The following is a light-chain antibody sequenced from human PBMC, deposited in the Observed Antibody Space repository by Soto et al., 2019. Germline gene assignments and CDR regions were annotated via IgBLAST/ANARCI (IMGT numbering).Light chain of an antibody. Sequence: QSALTQPRSVSGSPGQSVTISCTGTSSDVGGYNYVSWYQQHPGKAPKLMIYDVTKRPSGVPDRFSGSKSGTSASLAISGLRSEAEDDYYCAAWDDRLNGYVVFGGGTKLTVL. V-gene: IGLV2-11*01. CDR3: AAWDDRLNGYVV. CDR1: SSDVGGYNY. CDR2: DVT. J-gene: IGLJ2*01.